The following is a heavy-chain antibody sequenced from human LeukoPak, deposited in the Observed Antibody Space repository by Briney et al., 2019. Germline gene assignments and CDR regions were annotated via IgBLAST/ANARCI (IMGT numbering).Heavy chain of an antibody. V-gene: IGHV3-48*04. J-gene: IGHJ4*02. CDR1: GFTFSSYS. Sequence: GGSLRLSCAASGFTFSSYSMNWVRQAPRKGLEWVSYISSSSSTIYYADSVKGRFTISRDNAKNSLYLQMNSLRAEDTAVYYCARGIVGGSYYATDYWGQGTLVTVSS. CDR2: ISSSSSTI. D-gene: IGHD1-26*01. CDR3: ARGIVGGSYYATDY.